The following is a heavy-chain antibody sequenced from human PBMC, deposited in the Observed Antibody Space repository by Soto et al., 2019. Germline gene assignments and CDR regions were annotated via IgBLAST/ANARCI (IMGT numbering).Heavy chain of an antibody. CDR2: IIPIFGTA. Sequence: SVKVSCKASGGTFSSYAISWVRQAPGQGLEWMGGIIPIFGTADYAQKFQGRVTITADESTSTAYMELGSLRSEDTAVYYCARDGGVYDYSPFDYWGRGTLVTVSS. J-gene: IGHJ4*02. CDR1: GGTFSSYA. V-gene: IGHV1-69*13. CDR3: ARDGGVYDYSPFDY. D-gene: IGHD4-4*01.